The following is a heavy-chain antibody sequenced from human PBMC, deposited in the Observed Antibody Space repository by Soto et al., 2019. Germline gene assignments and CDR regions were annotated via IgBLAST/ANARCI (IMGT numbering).Heavy chain of an antibody. J-gene: IGHJ6*02. CDR3: ARYIPGVRYYGMDV. CDR2: IGESGTPT. Sequence: EVQLLESGGGLVQPGGSLRLSCAASGFTFSSYAMKWVRQAPGKGLEWVSLIGESGTPTYYADSVKGRLTISRDNSGNTLCLEMYSLRAEDTAVYYCARYIPGVRYYGMDVWCQGTTVTVS. V-gene: IGHV3-23*01. D-gene: IGHD2-2*01. CDR1: GFTFSSYA.